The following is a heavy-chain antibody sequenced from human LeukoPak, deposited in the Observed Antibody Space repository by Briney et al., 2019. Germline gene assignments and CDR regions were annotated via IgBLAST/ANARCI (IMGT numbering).Heavy chain of an antibody. Sequence: GGSLRLSCAASGFTVSSNYMSWIRQAPGNGLEWVSVIYSGGSTYYADSVKGRFTISRDNSTNTLYLQMNSLRAEDTAVYYCARVGYSYGYYWGQGTLVTVSS. V-gene: IGHV3-66*01. D-gene: IGHD5-18*01. CDR2: IYSGGST. J-gene: IGHJ4*02. CDR3: ARVGYSYGYY. CDR1: GFTVSSNY.